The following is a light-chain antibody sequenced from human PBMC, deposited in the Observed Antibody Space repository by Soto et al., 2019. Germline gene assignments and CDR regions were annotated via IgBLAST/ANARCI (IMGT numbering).Light chain of an antibody. CDR1: SSDVGGYNY. CDR2: DVT. CDR3: SSYTSGSTRVV. V-gene: IGLV2-14*03. Sequence: QSVLTQPASVSGSPGQSITISCTGTSSDVGGYNYVSWYQQHPGKAPKVMIYDVTKRPSGIPNRFSGSKSGNTAALTISGLQVEDEADYYCSSYTSGSTRVVFGGGTKVTVL. J-gene: IGLJ2*01.